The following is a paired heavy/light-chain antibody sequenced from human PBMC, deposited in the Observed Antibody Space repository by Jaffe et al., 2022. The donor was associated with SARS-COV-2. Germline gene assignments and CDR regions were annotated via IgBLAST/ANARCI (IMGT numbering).Heavy chain of an antibody. Sequence: QVHLVQSGAEVKKPGASVRVSCKASGYTFTAYFIHWVRQAPGQGLSWLGWIDPKSGATNVARHFQGRVTMTRDTSITTAYMEVSSLRSDDTATYYCVREIEHSGRFDPWGQGTLVTVSS. V-gene: IGHV1-2*02. CDR2: IDPKSGAT. J-gene: IGHJ5*02. D-gene: IGHD2-21*01. CDR3: VREIEHSGRFDP. CDR1: GYTFTAYF.
Light chain of an antibody. CDR1: SSNIGAGHH. CDR2: GND. Sequence: QSVLTQPPSVSGAPGQRVTISCTGNSSNIGAGHHVHWHQQLPGTAPKPLIYGNDNRPSGVPDRFSGSKSGTSASLAITGLQAEDEADYYCQSYDYSLDAHVFGGGTKVTVL. J-gene: IGLJ1*01. V-gene: IGLV1-40*01. CDR3: QSYDYSLDAHV.